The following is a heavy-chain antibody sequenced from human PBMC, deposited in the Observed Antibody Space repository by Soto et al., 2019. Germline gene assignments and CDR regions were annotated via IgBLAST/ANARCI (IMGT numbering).Heavy chain of an antibody. CDR1: GFTFSSYA. CDR3: AKKWREGSSSWYAEPDY. D-gene: IGHD6-13*01. Sequence: PGGSLRLSCAASGFTFSSYAMSWVRQAPGKGLEWVSAISGSGGSTYYADSVKGRFTISRDNSKNTLYLQMNSLRAEDTAVYYCAKKWREGSSSWYAEPDYWGQGTLVTVSS. CDR2: ISGSGGST. J-gene: IGHJ4*02. V-gene: IGHV3-23*01.